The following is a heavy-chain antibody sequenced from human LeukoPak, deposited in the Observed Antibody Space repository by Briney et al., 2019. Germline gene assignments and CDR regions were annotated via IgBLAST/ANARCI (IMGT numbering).Heavy chain of an antibody. CDR1: GGTFSSYA. D-gene: IGHD2-21*02. CDR2: IIPILGIA. J-gene: IGHJ5*02. CDR3: ARDHIVVVTAQGWFDP. Sequence: SVTVSCTASGGTFSSYAISWVRQAPGQGLEWMGRIIPILGIANYAQKFQGRVTITADKSTSTAYMELSSLRSEDTAVYYCARDHIVVVTAQGWFDPWGQGTLVTVSS. V-gene: IGHV1-69*04.